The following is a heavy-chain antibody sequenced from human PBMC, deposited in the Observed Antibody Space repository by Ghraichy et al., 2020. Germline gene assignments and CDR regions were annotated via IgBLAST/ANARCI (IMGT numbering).Heavy chain of an antibody. CDR2: ILWDDDK. V-gene: IGHV2-5*02. CDR1: GFSLSTSGVG. D-gene: IGHD5-24*01. Sequence: FGPTLVKPTHTLSLTCTFCGFSLSTSGVGGGWIRQPPGKALEWLALILWDDDKRYSPSLRSRLTLTKDTSRALVILTMTNMDPADTATSYCAHVGDGYGYAFAIWGQGTQVTVSS. J-gene: IGHJ3*02. CDR3: AHVGDGYGYAFAI.